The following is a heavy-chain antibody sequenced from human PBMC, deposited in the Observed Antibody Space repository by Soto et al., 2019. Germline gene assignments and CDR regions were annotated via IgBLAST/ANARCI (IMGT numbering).Heavy chain of an antibody. CDR1: GGTFSSYA. D-gene: IGHD3-10*01. V-gene: IGHV1-69*01. J-gene: IGHJ6*02. Sequence: QVQLVQSGAEVKKPGSSVKVSCKASGGTFSSYAISWVRQAPGQGLEWMGGIIPIFGTANYAQKFQGRVTITADESTSTAYMELSSLRSEDTAVYYCAGRPDYYGSWSYYDSGGYYYYGMDVWGQGTTVTVSS. CDR3: AGRPDYYGSWSYYDSGGYYYYGMDV. CDR2: IIPIFGTA.